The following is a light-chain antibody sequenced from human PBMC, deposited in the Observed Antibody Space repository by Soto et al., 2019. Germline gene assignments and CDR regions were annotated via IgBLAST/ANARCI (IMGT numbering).Light chain of an antibody. Sequence: QSVLTQPASVSGSPGQSITISCTGTSSDVGGYNYVSWYQQHPGKAPKLMIYDVSNRPSGVSNRFSGSKSGNTASLTIFGFQAEDEADYYCSSYTSSSTLFVFGPGTKVTVL. CDR2: DVS. V-gene: IGLV2-14*01. J-gene: IGLJ1*01. CDR3: SSYTSSSTLFV. CDR1: SSDVGGYNY.